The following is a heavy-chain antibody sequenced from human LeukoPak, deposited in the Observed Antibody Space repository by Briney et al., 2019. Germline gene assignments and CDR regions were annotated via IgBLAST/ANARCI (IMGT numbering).Heavy chain of an antibody. CDR1: GYTFTGYY. J-gene: IGHJ4*02. V-gene: IGHV1-2*02. CDR3: ARAREARYSSSWYGY. D-gene: IGHD6-13*01. Sequence: ASVKVSCKASGYTFTGYYMHCVRQAPGQGLEWMGWINPNSGGTNYAQKFQGRVTMTRDTSISTAYMELSRLRSDDTAVYYCARAREARYSSSWYGYWGQGTLVTVSS. CDR2: INPNSGGT.